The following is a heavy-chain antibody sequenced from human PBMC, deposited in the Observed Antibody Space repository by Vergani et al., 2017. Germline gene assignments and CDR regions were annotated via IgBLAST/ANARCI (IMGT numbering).Heavy chain of an antibody. CDR3: AGGWQWLVLDY. CDR2: INHSGST. J-gene: IGHJ4*02. CDR1: GGSISGYY. D-gene: IGHD6-19*01. Sequence: QVQLQESGPGLVKPSETLSLTCTVSGGSISGYYWSWIRQPPGKGLEWIGEINHSGSTNYNPSLKSRVTISVDTSKNQFSLKLSSVTAADTAVYYCAGGWQWLVLDYWGQGTLVTVSS. V-gene: IGHV4-34*01.